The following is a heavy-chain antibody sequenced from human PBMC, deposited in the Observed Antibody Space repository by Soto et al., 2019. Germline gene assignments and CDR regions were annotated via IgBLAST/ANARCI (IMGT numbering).Heavy chain of an antibody. Sequence: PSETLSLTXTVSGGSISGYYWSWIRQAPGKGLEWIAYIYYSGSTNYNPSLKSRVTISVDMSKNQFSLKLTSVTAADTALYYCARDVTTYGPPAAMDVWGQGTTVTV. D-gene: IGHD3-10*01. CDR3: ARDVTTYGPPAAMDV. CDR1: GGSISGYY. J-gene: IGHJ6*02. CDR2: IYYSGST. V-gene: IGHV4-59*01.